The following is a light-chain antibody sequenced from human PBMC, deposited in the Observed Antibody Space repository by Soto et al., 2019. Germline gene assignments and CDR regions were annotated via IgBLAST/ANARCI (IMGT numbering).Light chain of an antibody. J-gene: IGKJ5*01. CDR3: QQYNNWPS. CDR2: DIS. V-gene: IGKV3-15*01. CDR1: QTVSRN. Sequence: EVVMTQSPATLFLSPGERATLSCRASQTVSRNLAWYQQRPGQPPRLLIYDISNRAAGVPARFSGSGSETEFTLTIRSLQSEDFAVYFCQQYNNWPSVGQGTRLEIK.